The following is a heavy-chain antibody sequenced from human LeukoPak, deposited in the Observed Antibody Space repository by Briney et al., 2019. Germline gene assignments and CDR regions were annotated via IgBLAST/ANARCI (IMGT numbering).Heavy chain of an antibody. J-gene: IGHJ4*02. CDR1: GGSISSSSYY. V-gene: IGHV4-39*02. Sequence: SETLSPTCTVSGGSISSSSYYWGWIRQPPGKGLEWIGSIYYSGSTYYNPSLKSRVTISVDTSKNQFSLKLSSVTAADTAVYYCAREYSKYYYGSGRLNSRYFDYWGQGTLVTVSS. D-gene: IGHD3-10*01. CDR2: IYYSGST. CDR3: AREYSKYYYGSGRLNSRYFDY.